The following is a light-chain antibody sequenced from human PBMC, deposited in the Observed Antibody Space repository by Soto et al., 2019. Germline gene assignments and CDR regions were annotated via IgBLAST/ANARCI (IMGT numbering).Light chain of an antibody. V-gene: IGLV1-40*01. Sequence: QSVLAQPPAVSGAPGQKVTISCTGSSSNIGAGYDLHWYQQLPGTAPKLLLYGNSNRPSGVPDRFSGSKSGTSASLPISGLQAEDEADYYCCSYAGSYSYVFGTGTKVTVL. J-gene: IGLJ1*01. CDR3: CSYAGSYSYV. CDR2: GNS. CDR1: SSNIGAGYD.